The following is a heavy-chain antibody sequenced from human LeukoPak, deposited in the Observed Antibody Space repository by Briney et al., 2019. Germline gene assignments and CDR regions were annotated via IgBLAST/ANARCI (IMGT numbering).Heavy chain of an antibody. CDR2: ISGSGGST. Sequence: PGGSLRLSCAASGFIFSTYEMNWVRQAPGKGLEWVSSISGSGGSTWYADSVKGRFTISRDNSKNTLYLQMNSLRAEDTAVYYCAKRPGYTDSWGQGTLVTVSS. CDR3: AKRPGYTDS. D-gene: IGHD5-18*01. V-gene: IGHV3-23*01. CDR1: GFIFSTYE. J-gene: IGHJ4*02.